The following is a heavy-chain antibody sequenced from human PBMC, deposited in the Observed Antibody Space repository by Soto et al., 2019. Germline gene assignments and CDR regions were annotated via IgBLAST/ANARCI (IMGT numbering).Heavy chain of an antibody. Sequence: QVQLQESGPGLVKPSQTLSLTCTVPGGSISSGDYYWSWIRQHPGKGLEWIGHIYNSGSTYYNPSLKSRVTISVDTSKNQFSLKLNSVTAADTAVYYCARVSYSSYPRYYNYGMDVWGQGTTVTVSS. CDR1: GGSISSGDYY. J-gene: IGHJ6*02. CDR2: IYNSGST. CDR3: ARVSYSSYPRYYNYGMDV. D-gene: IGHD6-6*01. V-gene: IGHV4-31*03.